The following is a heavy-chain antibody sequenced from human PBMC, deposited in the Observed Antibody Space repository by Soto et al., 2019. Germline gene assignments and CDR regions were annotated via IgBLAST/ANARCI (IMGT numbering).Heavy chain of an antibody. CDR3: ARGAVGGTSLFDY. CDR1: GFTLSSYS. D-gene: IGHD6-19*01. Sequence: GGSLRLSCAASGFTLSSYSMNWVRQAPGKGLEWVSFIGKTSGTIYYADSVKGRFTISRDNAKNSLYLQMNSLRDEDTAVYYCARGAVGGTSLFDYWGQGTLVTVSS. V-gene: IGHV3-48*02. CDR2: IGKTSGTI. J-gene: IGHJ4*02.